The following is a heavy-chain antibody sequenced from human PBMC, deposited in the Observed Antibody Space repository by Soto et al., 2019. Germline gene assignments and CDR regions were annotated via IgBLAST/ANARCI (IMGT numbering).Heavy chain of an antibody. CDR1: GFTFDDYA. D-gene: IGHD4-17*01. Sequence: EVQLVESGGGLVQPGRSLRLSCAASGFTFDDYAMHWVRQAPGKGLVWVSGISWNSGSIGYADSVKGRFTISRDNAKNSLYLQMNSLRAEDTALYYCAKGYGDDAYYYYYMDVWGKGTTVTVSS. V-gene: IGHV3-9*01. J-gene: IGHJ6*03. CDR2: ISWNSGSI. CDR3: AKGYGDDAYYYYYMDV.